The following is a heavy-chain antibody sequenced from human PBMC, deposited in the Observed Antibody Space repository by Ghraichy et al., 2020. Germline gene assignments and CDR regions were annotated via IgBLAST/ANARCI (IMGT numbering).Heavy chain of an antibody. D-gene: IGHD6-13*01. Sequence: SQTLSLTCTVSGGSISSSSYYWGWIRQPPGKGLEWIGNIYYSGTTYYNPSLESRVTISVDTSKNQFSLRLSSVTAADTAIYYCARLIAAAGTAVWYWGQGTLVTVSS. V-gene: IGHV4-39*01. J-gene: IGHJ4*02. CDR2: IYYSGTT. CDR3: ARLIAAAGTAVWY. CDR1: GGSISSSSYY.